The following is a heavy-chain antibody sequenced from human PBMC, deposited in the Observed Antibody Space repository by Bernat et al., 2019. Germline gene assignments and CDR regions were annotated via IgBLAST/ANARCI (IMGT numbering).Heavy chain of an antibody. CDR1: GGSISSYY. CDR3: AGLIMITFGGVIEDY. CDR2: IYYSGST. J-gene: IGHJ4*02. V-gene: IGHV4-59*04. D-gene: IGHD3-16*02. Sequence: QVQLQESGPGLVKPSETLSLTCTVSGGSISSYYWSWIRQPPGKGLEWIGYIYYSGSTYYNPSLKSRVTISVDTSKNQFSLKLSSVTAADTAVYYCAGLIMITFGGVIEDYWGQGTLVTVSS.